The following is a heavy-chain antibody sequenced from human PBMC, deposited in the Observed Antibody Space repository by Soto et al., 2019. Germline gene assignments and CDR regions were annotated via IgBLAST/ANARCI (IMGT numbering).Heavy chain of an antibody. V-gene: IGHV1-69*06. D-gene: IGHD2-2*02. CDR1: GGTFSSYA. CDR3: ARLVTRGGYCSSTSCYRKNWFDP. Sequence: GASVKVSCKASGGTFSSYAISWVRQAPGQGLEWMGGIIPIFGTANYAQKFQGRVTITADKSTSTAYMELSSLRSEDTAVYYCARLVTRGGYCSSTSCYRKNWFDPWGQGTLVTVSS. CDR2: IIPIFGTA. J-gene: IGHJ5*02.